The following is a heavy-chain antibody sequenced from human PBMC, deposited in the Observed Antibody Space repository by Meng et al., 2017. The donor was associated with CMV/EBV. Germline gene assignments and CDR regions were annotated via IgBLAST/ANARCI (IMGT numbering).Heavy chain of an antibody. V-gene: IGHV4-34*01. D-gene: IGHD3-16*01. Sequence: SETPLTCAVYGGSFSGYYWSWIRQPPGKGLEWIGEINHSGSTNYNPSLKSRVTISVDTSKNQFSLKLSSVTAADTAVYYCFGSFTYYYGMDVWGQGTTVTVSS. CDR3: FGSFTYYYGMDV. CDR1: GGSFSGYY. J-gene: IGHJ6*02. CDR2: INHSGST.